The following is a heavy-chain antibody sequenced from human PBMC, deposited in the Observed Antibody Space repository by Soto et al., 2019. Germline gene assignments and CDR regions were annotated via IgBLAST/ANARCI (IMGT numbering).Heavy chain of an antibody. Sequence: EVQLVESGGVLVQPGGSLRVSCAASGFTFSSSWMNWVRQGPGKGLEWVANINGDGSAEYYVASVTGRFTISRENVKNSLFLQMNSLRAEDTAVYYCAAGLPPDSWCQGALVSVSS. J-gene: IGHJ5*02. CDR3: AAGLPPDS. CDR1: GFTFSSSW. CDR2: INGDGSAE. V-gene: IGHV3-7*01. D-gene: IGHD5-18*01.